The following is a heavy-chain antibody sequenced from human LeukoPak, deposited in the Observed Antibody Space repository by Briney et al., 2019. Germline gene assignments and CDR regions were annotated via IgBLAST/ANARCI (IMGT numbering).Heavy chain of an antibody. J-gene: IGHJ5*02. CDR2: IYTSGST. CDR1: GGSISSYY. D-gene: IGHD1-26*01. V-gene: IGHV4-4*07. CDR3: ARFGPRYGGSSNWFDP. Sequence: SETLSLTCTVSGGSISSYYWSWIRQPAGKGLEWIGRIYTSGSTNYNPSLKSRVTMSVDTSKNQFSLKLSSVTAADTAVYYCARFGPRYGGSSNWFDPWGQGTLVTVSS.